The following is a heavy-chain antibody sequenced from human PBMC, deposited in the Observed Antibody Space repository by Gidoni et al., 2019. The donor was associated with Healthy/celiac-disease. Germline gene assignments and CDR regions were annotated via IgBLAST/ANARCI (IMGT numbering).Heavy chain of an antibody. D-gene: IGHD2-15*01. CDR2: ISYDGSNK. J-gene: IGHJ6*02. CDR1: GFTFSSYA. V-gene: IGHV3-30-3*01. CDR3: AREGCSGGSCYSGGYYYYYGMDV. Sequence: QVQLVESGGGVVQPGRSLRLSCAASGFTFSSYAMHWVRRAPGKGLEWVAVISYDGSNKYYADSVKRLFTISRDNSKNTLYLQMNSLRAEDTAVYYCAREGCSGGSCYSGGYYYYYGMDVWGQGTTVTVSS.